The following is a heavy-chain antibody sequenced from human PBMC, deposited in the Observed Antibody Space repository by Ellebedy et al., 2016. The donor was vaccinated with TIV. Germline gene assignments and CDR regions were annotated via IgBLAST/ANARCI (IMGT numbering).Heavy chain of an antibody. J-gene: IGHJ5*02. CDR1: GFSFRSYW. D-gene: IGHD4-17*01. V-gene: IGHV3-7*01. CDR2: IYQDGSVQ. CDR3: ARRGSYGDYAAQVNSWFDP. Sequence: PGGSLRLSCAASGFSFRSYWMSWVRQAPGKGLEWVANIYQDGSVQYYVDSVKGRFTISRDNANKSLFLQMNSLRVEDTAVYYCARRGSYGDYAAQVNSWFDPWGQGTLVTVSS.